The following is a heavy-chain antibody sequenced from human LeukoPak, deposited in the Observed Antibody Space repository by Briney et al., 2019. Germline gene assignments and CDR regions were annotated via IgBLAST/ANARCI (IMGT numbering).Heavy chain of an antibody. CDR1: GFTFSSYS. CDR3: ARWFGESFDY. D-gene: IGHD3-10*01. V-gene: IGHV3-48*01. Sequence: GGSLRLSCAASGFTFSSYSMNWVRQAPGKELEWVSYISGSGSTKYYPDSVKGRFTISRDNAKKSLHLQMNSLRAEDTAVYYCARWFGESFDYWGQGTLVTVSS. CDR2: ISGSGSTK. J-gene: IGHJ4*02.